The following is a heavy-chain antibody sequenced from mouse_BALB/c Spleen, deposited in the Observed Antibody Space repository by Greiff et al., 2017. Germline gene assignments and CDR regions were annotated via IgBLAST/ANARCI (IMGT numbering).Heavy chain of an antibody. J-gene: IGHJ1*01. CDR3: AKQRGYYGSDWYFDV. Sequence: VQRVESGPGLVAPSQSLSITCTVSGFSLTDYGVSWIRQPPGKGLEWLGVIWGGGSTYYNSALKSRLSISKDNSKSQVFLKMNSLQTDDTAMYYCAKQRGYYGSDWYFDVWGAGTTVTVSS. D-gene: IGHD1-1*01. V-gene: IGHV2-6-5*01. CDR2: IWGGGST. CDR1: GFSLTDYG.